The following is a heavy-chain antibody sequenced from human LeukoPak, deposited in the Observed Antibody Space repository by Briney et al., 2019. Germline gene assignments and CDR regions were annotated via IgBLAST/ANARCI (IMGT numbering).Heavy chain of an antibody. J-gene: IGHJ3*02. CDR2: ISSSSSYI. CDR1: GFTFSSYS. D-gene: IGHD1-1*01. CDR3: ATGTGTTFIMAAFDI. V-gene: IGHV3-21*01. Sequence: GGSLRLSCAASGFTFSSYSMNWVRQAPGKGLEWVSSISSSSSYIYYADSVKGRFTISRDNAKNSLYLQMNSLRAEDTAVHYCATGTGTTFIMAAFDIWGQGTMVTVSS.